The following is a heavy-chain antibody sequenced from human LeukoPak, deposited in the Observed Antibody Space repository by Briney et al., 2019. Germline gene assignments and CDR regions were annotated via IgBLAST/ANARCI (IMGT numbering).Heavy chain of an antibody. CDR2: INRGATYI. CDR3: VRLRRNSDSSGYYYYYDY. J-gene: IGHJ4*02. D-gene: IGHD3-22*01. Sequence: PGGSLRLSCTVSEVSFSSYSMNWVRQAPGKGLEWVASINRGATYIYYADSMKGRFTISRDDAKSSLYLQMNSLRAEDTAVYYCVRLRRNSDSSGYYYYYDYWGQGILVTVSS. V-gene: IGHV3-21*01. CDR1: EVSFSSYS.